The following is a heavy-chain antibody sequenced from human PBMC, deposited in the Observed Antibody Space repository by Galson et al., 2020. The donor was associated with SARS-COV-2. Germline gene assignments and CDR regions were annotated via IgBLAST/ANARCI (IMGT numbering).Heavy chain of an antibody. Sequence: ASVKVSCKASGGTFSSYAISWVRQAPGQGLEWMGGINPSGGSPSYAQKFQGRVTMTRDTSTSTVYMELSSLRSEDTAVYYCARDPTVTTHLGDYLYYYYGMDVWGQGTTVTVSS. V-gene: IGHV1-46*01. J-gene: IGHJ6*02. CDR3: ARDPTVTTHLGDYLYYYYGMDV. D-gene: IGHD4-4*01. CDR2: INPSGGSP. CDR1: GGTFSSYA.